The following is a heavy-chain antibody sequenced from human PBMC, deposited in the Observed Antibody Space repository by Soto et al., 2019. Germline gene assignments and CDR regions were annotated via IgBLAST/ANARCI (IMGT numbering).Heavy chain of an antibody. V-gene: IGHV4-59*01. CDR1: VGSISSYY. D-gene: IGHD6-19*01. CDR2: IYYSGST. CDR3: ARDNSSGWYSYFDY. Sequence: SESLSLTCTVSVGSISSYYWSWIRQPPGKGLEWIGYIYYSGSTNYNPSLKSRVTISVDTSKNQFSLKLSSVTAADTAVYYCARDNSSGWYSYFDYWGQGTLVTVSS. J-gene: IGHJ4*02.